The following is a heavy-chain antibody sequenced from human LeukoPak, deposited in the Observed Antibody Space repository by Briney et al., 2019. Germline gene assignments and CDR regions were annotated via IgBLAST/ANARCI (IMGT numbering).Heavy chain of an antibody. CDR2: ISSSSYI. J-gene: IGHJ4*02. CDR3: ARAPGLGSSWAFDY. CDR1: GFTFSSYS. D-gene: IGHD6-13*01. Sequence: PGGSLRLSCAASGFTFSSYSMNWVRQAPGKGLEWVSSISSSSYIYYADSVKGRFTISRDNAKNSLYLQMNSLRAEDTAVYYCARAPGLGSSWAFDYWGQGTLVTVSS. V-gene: IGHV3-21*01.